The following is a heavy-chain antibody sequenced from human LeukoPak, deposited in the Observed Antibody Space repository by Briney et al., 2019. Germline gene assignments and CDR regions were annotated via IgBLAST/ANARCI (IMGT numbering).Heavy chain of an antibody. CDR2: IYNSGNT. D-gene: IGHD3-10*01. CDR1: GGSISTYL. Sequence: PSETLSLTCTVSGGSISTYLWSWIRQPPGKGLEWIGYIYNSGNTNYNPPLKSRVTISVDRSKNQFSLKLSSVTAADTAVYYCARTLSGSFYSDYWGQGTLVTVSS. CDR3: ARTLSGSFYSDY. V-gene: IGHV4-59*01. J-gene: IGHJ4*02.